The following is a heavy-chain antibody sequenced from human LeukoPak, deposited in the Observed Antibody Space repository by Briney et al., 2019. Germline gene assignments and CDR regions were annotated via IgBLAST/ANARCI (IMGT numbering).Heavy chain of an antibody. CDR1: GGTFSSYA. D-gene: IGHD3-10*01. V-gene: IGHV1-69*06. J-gene: IGHJ5*02. Sequence: SVKVSCKASGGTFSSYAISWVRQAPGQGLEWMGGIIPIFGTANYAQKFQGGVTITADKSTSTAYMELSSLRSEDTDVYYCARDQEGSGNWFDPWGQGTLVTVSS. CDR2: IIPIFGTA. CDR3: ARDQEGSGNWFDP.